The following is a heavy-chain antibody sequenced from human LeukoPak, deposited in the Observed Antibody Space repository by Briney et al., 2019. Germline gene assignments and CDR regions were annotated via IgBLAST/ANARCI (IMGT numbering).Heavy chain of an antibody. Sequence: GGSLRLSCAASGFTFSDYYMSWIRQAPGKGLEWVSYISSSGSTIYYADSVKGRFTISRDNAKNSLYLQMNSLRAEDTAVYYCARDLGYCSSTSCHLAHYGMDVWGQGTTVTVSS. CDR2: ISSSGSTI. CDR3: ARDLGYCSSTSCHLAHYGMDV. CDR1: GFTFSDYY. V-gene: IGHV3-11*01. D-gene: IGHD2-2*01. J-gene: IGHJ6*02.